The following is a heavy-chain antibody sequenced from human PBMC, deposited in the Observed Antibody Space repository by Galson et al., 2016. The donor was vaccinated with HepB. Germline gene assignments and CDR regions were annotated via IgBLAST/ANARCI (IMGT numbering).Heavy chain of an antibody. CDR3: AKDKWASAVADFDY. CDR2: ISWNSGRI. CDR1: GFTFSTYA. Sequence: SLRLSCAASGFTFSTYAMTWVRQAPGKGLEWVSGISWNSGRIGYADSVKGRFTISRDNAKNSLYLQMNSLRAEDTALYYCAKDKWASAVADFDYWGQGTLVTVSS. V-gene: IGHV3-9*01. J-gene: IGHJ4*02. D-gene: IGHD4-23*01.